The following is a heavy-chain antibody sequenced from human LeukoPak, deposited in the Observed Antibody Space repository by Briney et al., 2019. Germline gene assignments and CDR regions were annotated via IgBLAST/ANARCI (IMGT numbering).Heavy chain of an antibody. V-gene: IGHV1-2*02. D-gene: IGHD2-15*01. CDR3: ARRQSATLMF. Sequence: ASVNVSCKASGYTFTDYYMHWVRQAPGRGLEWMGWINPNGGDTNSAQKFQGRVTMTRDTSITTAYMELSSLRSDDTAVYYCARRQSATLMFWGQGTLVTVSS. CDR2: INPNGGDT. CDR1: GYTFTDYY. J-gene: IGHJ4*02.